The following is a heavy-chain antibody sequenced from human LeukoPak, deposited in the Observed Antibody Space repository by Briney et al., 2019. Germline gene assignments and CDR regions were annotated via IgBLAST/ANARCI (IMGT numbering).Heavy chain of an antibody. D-gene: IGHD6-19*01. Sequence: GGSLRLSCAASGFTFSSYWMHWVRQAPGKGLGWVSRINSDGSSTSYADSAKGRFTISRDNSKITLYLQMNTLRAEDTAVYYCAKGYSSGESYVNNWSTPGAREPWSPSPQ. J-gene: IGHJ5*02. CDR2: INSDGSST. CDR3: AKGYSSGESYVNNWSTP. V-gene: IGHV3-74*01. CDR1: GFTFSSYW.